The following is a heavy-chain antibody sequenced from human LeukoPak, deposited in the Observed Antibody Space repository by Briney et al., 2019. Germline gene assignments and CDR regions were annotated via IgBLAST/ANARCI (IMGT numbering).Heavy chain of an antibody. CDR3: ARDRDRIVWGRSRYDAFDI. Sequence: GGSLRLSCSVSGFTFSTYVMHWVRQAPGKGLEYVSAISSNGDNTYYADSVKGRFTISRDNSKNTLYLQMSSLRADDTAVYYCARDRDRIVWGRSRYDAFDIWGQGTMVTVSS. CDR1: GFTFSTYV. V-gene: IGHV3-64D*06. CDR2: ISSNGDNT. J-gene: IGHJ3*02. D-gene: IGHD3-16*02.